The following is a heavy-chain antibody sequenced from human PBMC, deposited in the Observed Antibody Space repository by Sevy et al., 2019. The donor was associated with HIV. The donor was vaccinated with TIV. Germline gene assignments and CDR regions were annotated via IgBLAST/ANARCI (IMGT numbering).Heavy chain of an antibody. V-gene: IGHV3-23*01. CDR1: GFIFGTYA. J-gene: IGHJ6*02. Sequence: GGSLRLYCAASGFIFGTYAMSWVRQAPGKGLEWVSAISGRGGSTYYADSLKGRFTISRDNSKKKLYLQMNSLRAEDTAVYYCAKGDRTFYGMDVWGQGTTVTVSS. CDR2: ISGRGGST. CDR3: AKGDRTFYGMDV.